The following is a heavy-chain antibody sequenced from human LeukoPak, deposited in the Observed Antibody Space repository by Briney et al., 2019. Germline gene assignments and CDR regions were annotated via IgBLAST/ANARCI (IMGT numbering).Heavy chain of an antibody. CDR3: AGTGADFWSGYHYYYYYYMDV. CDR1: GYTFTSHV. D-gene: IGHD3-3*01. Sequence: GASVKVSCKASGYTFTSHVMHWVRQAPGHRLEWMGWIDTGNGNTKYSQKFQGRVTITTDESTSTAYMELSSLRSEDTAVYYCAGTGADFWSGYHYYYYYYMDVWGKGTTVTVSS. CDR2: IDTGNGNT. V-gene: IGHV1-3*04. J-gene: IGHJ6*03.